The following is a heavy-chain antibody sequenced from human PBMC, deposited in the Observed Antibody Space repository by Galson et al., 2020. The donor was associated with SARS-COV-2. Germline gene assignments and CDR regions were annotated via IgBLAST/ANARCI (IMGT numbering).Heavy chain of an antibody. CDR2: ISSSGSTI. CDR3: ARDKVAAMVGDDYYCGMDV. J-gene: IGHJ6*02. D-gene: IGHD5-18*01. V-gene: IGHV3-11*01. CDR1: GFTFSDYY. Sequence: GGSLRLSCAASGFTFSDYYMSWIRQAPGKGLEWVSYISSSGSTIYYADSVKGRFTISRDNAKNSLYLQMNSLRAEDTAVYYCARDKVAAMVGDDYYCGMDVWGQGTTVTVSS.